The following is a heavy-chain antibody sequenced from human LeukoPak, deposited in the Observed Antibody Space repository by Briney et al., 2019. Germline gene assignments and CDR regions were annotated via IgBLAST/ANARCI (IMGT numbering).Heavy chain of an antibody. J-gene: IGHJ1*01. CDR2: IYHSGST. Sequence: SETLSLTCAVSGGSISSSNWWSWVRQPPGKGLGWIGEIYHSGSTNYNPSLKSRVTISVDKSKNQFSLKLSSVTAADTAVYYCARVGRYCSSTSCSSGYFQHWGQGTLVTVSS. CDR3: ARVGRYCSSTSCSSGYFQH. D-gene: IGHD2-2*01. CDR1: GGSISSSNW. V-gene: IGHV4-4*02.